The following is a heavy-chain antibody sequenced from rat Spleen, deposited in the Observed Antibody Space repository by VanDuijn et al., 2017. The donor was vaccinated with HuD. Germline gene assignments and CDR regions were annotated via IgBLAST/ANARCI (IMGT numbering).Heavy chain of an antibody. Sequence: EVQLVESGGGLVQPGRSMSLSCATSGFIFSNYYMAWVRQAPKKGLEWVAYISYDGGITYYRDSVKGRFTISRDNAQSTLYLQMDSLRSEDTATYYCARAGYLRDWYFDFWGPGTMVTVSS. D-gene: IGHD2-2*01. V-gene: IGHV5-22*01. CDR3: ARAGYLRDWYFDF. CDR1: GFIFSNYY. J-gene: IGHJ1*01. CDR2: ISYDGGIT.